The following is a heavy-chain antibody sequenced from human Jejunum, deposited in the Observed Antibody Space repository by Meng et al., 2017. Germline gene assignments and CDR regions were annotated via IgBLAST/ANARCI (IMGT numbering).Heavy chain of an antibody. V-gene: IGHV3-23*01. CDR1: GFTFSTYA. CDR2: MSGNGETT. D-gene: IGHD2/OR15-2a*01. CDR3: ARRGPYCDGTTCYYYFAY. J-gene: IGHJ4*02. Sequence: GESLKISCAASGFTFSTYAMSWVRQAPGKGLEWVSGMSGNGETTHYADSVKGRFTISRDNSKNTLYLQMNSLRAEDTAVYYCARRGPYCDGTTCYYYFAYWGQGTLVTVSS.